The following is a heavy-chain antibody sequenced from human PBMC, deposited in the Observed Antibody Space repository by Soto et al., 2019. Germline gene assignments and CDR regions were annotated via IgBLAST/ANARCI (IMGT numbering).Heavy chain of an antibody. Sequence: EVQLLESGGGLVQPGGSLRLSCAASGFTFSIYAMGWVRQAPGKGLEWVSVISDSGGATFYTDSVRGRFTISRDNSKNTLYLQMNRPRAEDTAVYYCVKGPSSGWFFFDYWGQGVLVTVSS. D-gene: IGHD6-19*01. J-gene: IGHJ4*02. CDR3: VKGPSSGWFFFDY. CDR2: ISDSGGAT. CDR1: GFTFSIYA. V-gene: IGHV3-23*01.